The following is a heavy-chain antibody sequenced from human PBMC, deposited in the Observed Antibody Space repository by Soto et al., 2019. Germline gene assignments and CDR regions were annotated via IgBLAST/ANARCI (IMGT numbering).Heavy chain of an antibody. V-gene: IGHV3-33*01. Sequence: GGSLRLSCAASGFTFSSYGMHWVRQAPGKGLEWVAVIWYDGSNKYYADSVKGRFTISRDNSKNTLYLQMNSLRAEDTAVYYCARRGSSSSGPLDYWGQGTLVTVSS. CDR3: ARRGSSSSGPLDY. D-gene: IGHD6-6*01. CDR1: GFTFSSYG. CDR2: IWYDGSNK. J-gene: IGHJ4*02.